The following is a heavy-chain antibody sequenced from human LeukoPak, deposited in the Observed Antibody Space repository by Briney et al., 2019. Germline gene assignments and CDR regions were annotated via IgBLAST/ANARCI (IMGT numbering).Heavy chain of an antibody. J-gene: IGHJ4*02. V-gene: IGHV1-18*01. Sequence: ASVKVSCKASGYTFTSYGISWVRQAPGQGLEWMGWISAYNGNTNYAQKLQGRVTITTDTSTSTAYMELSSPRSDDTAVYYCARGPYYYGSGSPFDYWGQGTLVTVSS. D-gene: IGHD3-10*01. CDR3: ARGPYYYGSGSPFDY. CDR1: GYTFTSYG. CDR2: ISAYNGNT.